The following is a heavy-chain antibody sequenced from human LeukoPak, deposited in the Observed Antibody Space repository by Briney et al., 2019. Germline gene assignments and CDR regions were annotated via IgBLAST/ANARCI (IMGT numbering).Heavy chain of an antibody. CDR3: VREYSRSGSYNY. D-gene: IGHD3-10*01. CDR2: IFYSGST. V-gene: IGHV4-39*07. J-gene: IGHJ4*02. CDR1: GGSINISPYY. Sequence: SETLSLTCSVSGGSINISPYYWGWIRQPPGKGLEWIGIIFYSGSTYYSPSLNSRVIISVDTSKNQFSLNLSSVTAADTALYYSVREYSRSGSYNYWGQGALVTVSS.